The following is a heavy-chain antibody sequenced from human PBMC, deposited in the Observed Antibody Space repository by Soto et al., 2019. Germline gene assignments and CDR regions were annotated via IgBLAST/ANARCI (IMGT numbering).Heavy chain of an antibody. J-gene: IGHJ6*02. Sequence: GASVKVSCKASGYSFTNYAIHWVRQAPGQRLEWMGWINAGNGDTKYSQKFQGRVTITRDTSASTAYMELSSLRSEDTAVYYCAGDRVGWQRFYCAGGACYTYGMDVWGQGNTVTVSS. CDR3: AGDRVGWQRFYCAGGACYTYGMDV. D-gene: IGHD2-8*02. CDR1: GYSFTNYA. V-gene: IGHV1-3*01. CDR2: INAGNGDT.